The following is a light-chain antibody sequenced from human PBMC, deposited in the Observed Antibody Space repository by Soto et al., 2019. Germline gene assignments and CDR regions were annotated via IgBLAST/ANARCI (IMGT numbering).Light chain of an antibody. Sequence: EIVLPQSPGIFSLSPGERASLSCGASPSITSSFLAWYQQKPGQAPRLLIYDVSKRATGVPDRFSGSGSATDFTLTISRLEPEDFAVYYCQQYGFPPQTFGQGTKVDIK. CDR3: QQYGFPPQT. CDR2: DVS. V-gene: IGKV3-20*01. J-gene: IGKJ1*01. CDR1: PSITSSF.